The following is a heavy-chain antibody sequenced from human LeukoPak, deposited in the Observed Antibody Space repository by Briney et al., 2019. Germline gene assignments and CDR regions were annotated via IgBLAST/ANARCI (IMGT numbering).Heavy chain of an antibody. CDR1: GGSISRYS. CDR2: IYYSGST. CDR3: ASGSSSRIRAFDI. V-gene: IGHV4-59*01. Sequence: SETLSLTCTVSGGSISRYSWSWIRQPPEKGLEWIGYIYYSGSTNYNPSLKSRVTISVDTSKNQFSLKLSSVTAADTAVYYCASGSSSRIRAFDIWGQGTMVTVSS. J-gene: IGHJ3*02.